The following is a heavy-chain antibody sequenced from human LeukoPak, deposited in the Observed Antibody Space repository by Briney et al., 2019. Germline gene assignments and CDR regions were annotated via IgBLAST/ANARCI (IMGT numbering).Heavy chain of an antibody. Sequence: GGSLRLSCGASGFTFSSYAMSWVRQAPGKGLEWVSAISNNGGYTYYADSVQGRFTISRDNSKSTLRLQMNSLRVEDTAVYYCAKQLGYCSDGSCYFPYWGQGTLVTVSS. CDR2: ISNNGGYT. V-gene: IGHV3-23*01. J-gene: IGHJ4*03. D-gene: IGHD2-15*01. CDR3: AKQLGYCSDGSCYFPY. CDR1: GFTFSSYA.